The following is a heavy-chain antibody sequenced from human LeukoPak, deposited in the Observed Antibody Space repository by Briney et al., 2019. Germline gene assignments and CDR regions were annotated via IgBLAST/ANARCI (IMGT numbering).Heavy chain of an antibody. CDR3: ARMWLQLGAFDI. J-gene: IGHJ3*02. D-gene: IGHD5-12*01. CDR2: ISSSSSYI. Sequence: GGSLRLSCAASGFTFSSYSMNWVRQAPGKGLEWVSSISSSSSYIYYADSVKGRFTISRDNAKNSLYLQMNSLRAEDTAVYYCARMWLQLGAFDIWGQGTMVTVSS. CDR1: GFTFSSYS. V-gene: IGHV3-21*01.